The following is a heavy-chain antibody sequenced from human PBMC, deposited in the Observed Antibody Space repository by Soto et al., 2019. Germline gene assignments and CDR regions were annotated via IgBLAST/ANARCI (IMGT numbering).Heavy chain of an antibody. D-gene: IGHD6-13*01. CDR3: ARDGSSSWINYYYYYGMDV. CDR1: GYKFTTYF. CDR2: INPNSGGT. V-gene: IGHV1-2*04. Sequence: ASVKVSCKASGYKFTTYFIHWVRQAPGQGLEWMGWINPNSGGTNYAQKFQGWVTMTRDTSISTAYMELSRLRSDDTAVYYCARDGSSSWINYYYYYGMDVWGQGTTVTVS. J-gene: IGHJ6*02.